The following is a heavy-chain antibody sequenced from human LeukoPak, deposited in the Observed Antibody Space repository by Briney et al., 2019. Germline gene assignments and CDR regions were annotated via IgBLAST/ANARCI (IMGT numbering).Heavy chain of an antibody. Sequence: SETLSLTCTVSGGSISSYYWSWIRQPPGKGLEWIGYIYYSGSTNYNPSLKSRVTISVDTSKNQFSLKLSSVTAADTAVYYCARLGYSSSWFTIDYWGQGILVTVSS. V-gene: IGHV4-59*08. CDR2: IYYSGST. J-gene: IGHJ4*02. CDR3: ARLGYSSSWFTIDY. CDR1: GGSISSYY. D-gene: IGHD6-13*01.